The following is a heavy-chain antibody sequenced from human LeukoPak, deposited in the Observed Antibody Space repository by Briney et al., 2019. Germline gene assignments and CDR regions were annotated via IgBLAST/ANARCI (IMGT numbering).Heavy chain of an antibody. V-gene: IGHV4-59*11. CDR2: IYYSGST. CDR1: GGSIISHC. CDR3: AGCNSDFWSGYYQHYYYYYYMDV. D-gene: IGHD3-3*01. Sequence: SGTRSLTCTVAGGSIISHCWSWIRQPPGKGLEWIGYIYYSGSTNYNPSLKSRVTISVDTSKNQFSLKLSSVTAADTAVYYCAGCNSDFWSGYYQHYYYYYYMDVWGKGTTVTVSS. J-gene: IGHJ6*03.